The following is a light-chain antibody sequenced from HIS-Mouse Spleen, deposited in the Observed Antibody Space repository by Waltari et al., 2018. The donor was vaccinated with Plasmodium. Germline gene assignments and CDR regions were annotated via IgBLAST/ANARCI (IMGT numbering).Light chain of an antibody. CDR3: QQYNNWSFT. Sequence: EIVMRQSPATVSVSPGERATVSSRASQCVSSNLAWYKQKPGQDPRLLIYGASTRATGIPARFSGSGSGTEFTLTISSLQSEDFAVYYCQQYNNWSFTFGPGTKVDIK. CDR2: GAS. CDR1: QCVSSN. V-gene: IGKV3-15*01. J-gene: IGKJ3*01.